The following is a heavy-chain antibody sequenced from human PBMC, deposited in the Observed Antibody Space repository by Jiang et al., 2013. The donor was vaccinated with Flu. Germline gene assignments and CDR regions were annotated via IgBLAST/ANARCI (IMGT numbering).Heavy chain of an antibody. CDR1: GFTFSSYS. CDR2: ISSSSTYI. J-gene: IGHJ4*02. Sequence: VQLVESGGGLVKPGGSLRLSCAASGFTFSSYSMNWVRQAPGKGLEWVSSISSSSTYIYYADSVKGRFTISRDNAKNSLYLQMNSLRAEDTAVYYCARTPKYSSGWYDLDYFDYWAREPWSPSPQ. D-gene: IGHD6-19*01. CDR3: ARTPKYSSGWYDLDYFDY. V-gene: IGHV3-21*01.